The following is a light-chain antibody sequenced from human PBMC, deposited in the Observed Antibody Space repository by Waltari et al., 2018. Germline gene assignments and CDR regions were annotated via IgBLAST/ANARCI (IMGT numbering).Light chain of an antibody. CDR1: HSLQHSDGVTY. Sequence: DIVMTQAPLSLSVTPGQPASISCKSTHSLQHSDGVTYSHWYLQKPGQSQQILIYELANRFSGVPDRFSGSGSGTDFTLKISRVEAEDVGVYYCMQTIQPPFTFGPGTKVDIK. V-gene: IGKV2D-29*02. J-gene: IGKJ3*01. CDR3: MQTIQPPFT. CDR2: ELA.